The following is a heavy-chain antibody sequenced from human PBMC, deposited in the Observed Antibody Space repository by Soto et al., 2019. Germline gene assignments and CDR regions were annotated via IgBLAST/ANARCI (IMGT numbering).Heavy chain of an antibody. V-gene: IGHV4-59*08. Sequence: SETLSLTCTVSGGSISSYYWSWIRQPPGKGLEWIGYIYYSGSTNSNPSLKRRVTISVDTSKNQFSLKLSSVTAADTAVYYCARLYGTLWFGELPYYFDYWGQGTLVTVSS. J-gene: IGHJ4*02. CDR3: ARLYGTLWFGELPYYFDY. CDR2: IYYSGST. D-gene: IGHD3-10*01. CDR1: GGSISSYY.